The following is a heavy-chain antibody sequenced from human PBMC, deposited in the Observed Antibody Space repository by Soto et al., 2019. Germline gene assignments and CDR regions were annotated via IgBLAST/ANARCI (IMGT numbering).Heavy chain of an antibody. CDR2: FDPEDGET. CDR3: ATDMNYYDSSGYSIGY. Sequence: ASVKVSCKVSGYTLTELSMHWVRQAPGKGLEWMGGFDPEDGETIYAQKFQGRVTMTEDTSTDTAYMELSSLRSEDTAVYYCATDMNYYDSSGYSIGYWGQGTLVTVSS. CDR1: GYTLTELS. V-gene: IGHV1-24*01. D-gene: IGHD3-22*01. J-gene: IGHJ4*02.